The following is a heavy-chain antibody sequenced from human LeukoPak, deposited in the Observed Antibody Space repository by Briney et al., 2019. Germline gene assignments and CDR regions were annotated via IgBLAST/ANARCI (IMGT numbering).Heavy chain of an antibody. CDR2: VWYDGSKR. J-gene: IGHJ4*02. CDR1: GFTFCSFG. CDR3: ARDGKGFGELLY. D-gene: IGHD3-10*01. V-gene: IGHV3-33*01. Sequence: GGSLRLSCAASGFTFCSFGVHWVRQAPGKALEWVAIVWYDGSKRYYADSVKGRFTTSRDDSKNTLYLQMNSLRAEDTAVYYCARDGKGFGELLYWGQGTLVTVSS.